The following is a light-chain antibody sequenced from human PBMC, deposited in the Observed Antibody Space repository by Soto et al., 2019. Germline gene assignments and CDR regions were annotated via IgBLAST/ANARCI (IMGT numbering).Light chain of an antibody. V-gene: IGKV3-15*01. CDR2: GAF. CDR3: QQYKNWPPLT. J-gene: IGKJ4*01. Sequence: EIVMTQSPATLSVSPGERATLSCRASQSVSYNLAWYQHKPGQGPRLLIYGAFTRATGIPARFSGSGSGTEFTLTISSLQSEDFAVYYWQQYKNWPPLTFGGGTKVEIK. CDR1: QSVSYN.